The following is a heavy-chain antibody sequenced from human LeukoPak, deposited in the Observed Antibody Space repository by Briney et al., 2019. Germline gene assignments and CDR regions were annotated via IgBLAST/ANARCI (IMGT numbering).Heavy chain of an antibody. Sequence: PSETLSLTCIVSGDSINTDYWSWIRQSPGKGLEWIGYINYRGNSGYNPSLKSRVTISVNRPDKKVSLKMRSVTAADTAIYYCARLVCISETCYNYWAVGALVTVSS. CDR3: ARLVCISETCYNY. D-gene: IGHD3-16*02. J-gene: IGHJ4*02. CDR2: INYRGNS. V-gene: IGHV4-59*08. CDR1: GDSINTDY.